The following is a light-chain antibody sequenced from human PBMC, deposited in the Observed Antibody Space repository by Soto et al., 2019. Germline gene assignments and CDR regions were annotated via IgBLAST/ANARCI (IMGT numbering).Light chain of an antibody. J-gene: IGKJ4*01. CDR1: QDINSY. CDR3: QQYNFYPLT. Sequence: DVQMTQSPSSLSASVGDRVTITCSASQDINSYLAWYQQKPGNAPKSLIYAASSLQTGVPSRFSGSESGTDFTLTISNLQPEYSATYYCQQYNFYPLTFGGGTKVEIK. CDR2: AAS. V-gene: IGKV1D-16*01.